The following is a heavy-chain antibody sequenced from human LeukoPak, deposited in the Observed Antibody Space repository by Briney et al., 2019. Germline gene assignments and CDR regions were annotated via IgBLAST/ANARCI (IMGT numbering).Heavy chain of an antibody. CDR2: IWYDGSNK. D-gene: IGHD6-13*01. Sequence: GGSLRLSCAASGFTFSSYGMHWVRQAPGEGLEWVAVIWYDGSNKYYADSVKGRFTISRDNSKNTLYLQMNSLRAEDTAVYYCARDRKGGSWYSVYVTPALGYYYYGMDVWGQGTTVTVSS. CDR1: GFTFSSYG. V-gene: IGHV3-33*01. J-gene: IGHJ6*02. CDR3: ARDRKGGSWYSVYVTPALGYYYYGMDV.